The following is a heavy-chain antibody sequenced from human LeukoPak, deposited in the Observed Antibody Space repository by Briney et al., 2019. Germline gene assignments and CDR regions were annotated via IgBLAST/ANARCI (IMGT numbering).Heavy chain of an antibody. CDR3: ARDVTYGDFGMDV. V-gene: IGHV3-23*01. D-gene: IGHD4-17*01. CDR1: GFTFSSYA. CDR2: ISGSGGGT. J-gene: IGHJ6*02. Sequence: GGSLRLSCAASGFTFSSYAMSWVPQAPGKGLEWVSVISGSGGGTSYADSVKGRFTISRDNSKNTLYLQMNSLRAEDTAVYYCARDVTYGDFGMDVWGQGTTVTVSS.